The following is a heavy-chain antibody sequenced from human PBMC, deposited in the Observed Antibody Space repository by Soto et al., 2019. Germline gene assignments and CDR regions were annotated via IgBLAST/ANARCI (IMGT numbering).Heavy chain of an antibody. CDR1: GGTFTSYA. J-gene: IGHJ5*02. D-gene: IGHD6-13*01. V-gene: IGHV1-69*01. CDR3: AGFIASESLRYWFGP. Sequence: QVQLVQSGAEVKKPGPSVKVSCTASGGTFTSYALSWVRQAPGQGLEWMGGSIPIFGTANYAQKFQARVTITAGESTSTGYMELINLGSEDPAVYYCAGFIASESLRYWFGPWGQGALVTGSS. CDR2: SIPIFGTA.